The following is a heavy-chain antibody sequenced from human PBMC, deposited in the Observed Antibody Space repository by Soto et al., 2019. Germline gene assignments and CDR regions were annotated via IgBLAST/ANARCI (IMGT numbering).Heavy chain of an antibody. CDR1: GFTFSDYY. D-gene: IGHD2-15*01. CDR3: ARDSMRLGYCSGTNDY. J-gene: IGHJ4*02. CDR2: ISSSGSTI. V-gene: IGHV3-11*01. Sequence: GGSLRLSCAASGFTFSDYYMSWIRQATGKGLEWVSYISSSGSTIYYADPVKGRFTISRDNAKNSLYLQMNSLRAEDTAVYYCARDSMRLGYCSGTNDYWGQGTLLTVSS.